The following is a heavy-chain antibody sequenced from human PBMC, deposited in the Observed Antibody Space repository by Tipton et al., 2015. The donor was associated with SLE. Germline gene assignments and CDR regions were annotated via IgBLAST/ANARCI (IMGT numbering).Heavy chain of an antibody. CDR1: GYTFTSYG. CDR3: ARRAVAGYFDS. D-gene: IGHD6-19*01. J-gene: IGHJ4*02. V-gene: IGHV1-8*02. CDR2: VNPNSGNT. Sequence: QSGPEVKKPGASVKVSCKASGYTFTSYGISWVRQAPGQGLEWMGWVNPNSGNTAYAQKFQGRVTMTRDTSISTAYMELSSLTSEDTAVYYCARRAVAGYFDSWGQGTLVTVSS.